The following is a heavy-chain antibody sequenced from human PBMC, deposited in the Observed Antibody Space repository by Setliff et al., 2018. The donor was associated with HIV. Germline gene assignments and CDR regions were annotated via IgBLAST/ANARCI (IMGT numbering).Heavy chain of an antibody. J-gene: IGHJ5*02. CDR1: GGSISSYY. V-gene: IGHV4-4*09. Sequence: SETLSLTCTVSGGSISSYYWSWIRQPPGKGLEWIGYIYTTGSTNYNPSLKSRVTMSVDTSKNQFSLRLTSVTAADTAVYYCARRIDDSGSFPDKNWFDTWGQGSLVTVSS. CDR2: IYTTGST. CDR3: ARRIDDSGSFPDKNWFDT. D-gene: IGHD3-10*01.